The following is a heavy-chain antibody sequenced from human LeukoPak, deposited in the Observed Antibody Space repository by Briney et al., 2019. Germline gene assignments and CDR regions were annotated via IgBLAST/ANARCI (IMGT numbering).Heavy chain of an antibody. CDR3: AKSLNFRYYLDY. J-gene: IGHJ4*02. V-gene: IGHV3-9*01. CDR1: GFTFDDYA. D-gene: IGHD1-26*01. Sequence: GGSLRLSCAASGFTFDDYAMHWVRQAPGKGLEWVSGISWNSGSIGYADSVKGRFTISRDNAKNSLYLQMNSLRAEDTALYYCAKSLNFRYYLDYWGQGTLVTVSS. CDR2: ISWNSGSI.